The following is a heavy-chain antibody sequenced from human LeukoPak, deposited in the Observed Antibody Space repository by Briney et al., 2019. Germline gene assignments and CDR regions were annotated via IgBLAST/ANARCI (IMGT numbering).Heavy chain of an antibody. CDR1: GGSISSSSYY. CDR2: IYYSGST. D-gene: IGHD6-13*01. Sequence: PSETLSLTCTVSGGSISSSSYYWGWIRQPPGKGLEWIGSIYYSGSTYYNPSLKSRVTISVDTSKNQLSLKLSSVTAADTAVYYCASSWYFGGLDWFDPWGQGTLVTVSS. V-gene: IGHV4-39*07. J-gene: IGHJ5*02. CDR3: ASSWYFGGLDWFDP.